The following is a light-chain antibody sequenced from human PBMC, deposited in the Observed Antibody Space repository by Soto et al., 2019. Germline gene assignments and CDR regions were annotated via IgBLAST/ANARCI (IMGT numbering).Light chain of an antibody. Sequence: SSELTQPPSVSVSPGQTASITCFGDKLGDKYVCWYQQKPGQSPVLLIYQDRKRPSGIPERFSGSNSGNTATLTISGTQAMDEADYYCQAWDSGTVIFGGGTKVTVL. J-gene: IGLJ2*01. CDR2: QDR. CDR3: QAWDSGTVI. CDR1: KLGDKY. V-gene: IGLV3-1*01.